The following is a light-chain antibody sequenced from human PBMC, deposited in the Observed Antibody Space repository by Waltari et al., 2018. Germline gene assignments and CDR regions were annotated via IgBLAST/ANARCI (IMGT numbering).Light chain of an antibody. V-gene: IGLV2-11*01. J-gene: IGLJ1*01. CDR3: CSYAGSYSFV. Sequence: QSALTQPRSVSGSPGQSVTISCTGTISDVGVYKYVTWYQQHPGKVPKLMIYDVSKRPSGVPDRFSGSKSGNTASLTISGLQAEDEADYYCCSYAGSYSFVFGTGTKVTVL. CDR1: ISDVGVYKY. CDR2: DVS.